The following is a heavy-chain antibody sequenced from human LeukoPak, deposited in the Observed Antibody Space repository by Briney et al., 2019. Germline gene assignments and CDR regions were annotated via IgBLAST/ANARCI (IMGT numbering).Heavy chain of an antibody. CDR2: IKQDGSEQ. CDR3: AREGGYGGVFDY. D-gene: IGHD5-12*01. Sequence: GGSLRLSCAPSRFTFSSYWMTWVRQAPGKGLEWVANIKQDGSEQYYVGSVKGRFTISRDNTKNSLFLQMNSLRAEDTAVYYCAREGGYGGVFDYWGQGTLVTVSS. V-gene: IGHV3-7*05. CDR1: RFTFSSYW. J-gene: IGHJ4*02.